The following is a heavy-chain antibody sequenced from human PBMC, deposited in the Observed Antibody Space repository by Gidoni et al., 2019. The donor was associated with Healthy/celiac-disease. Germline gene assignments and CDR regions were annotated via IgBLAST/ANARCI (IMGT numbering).Heavy chain of an antibody. Sequence: QVQLVESGGGVVQPGRSLRLPCAASGLTFSSYGMHWVRQAPGKGLEWVAVIWYDGSNKYYADSVKGRFTISRDNSKNTLYLQMNSLRAEDTAVYYCARVRPRGAFDIWGQGTMVTVSS. CDR1: GLTFSSYG. CDR3: ARVRPRGAFDI. V-gene: IGHV3-33*01. J-gene: IGHJ3*02. CDR2: IWYDGSNK. D-gene: IGHD3-16*01.